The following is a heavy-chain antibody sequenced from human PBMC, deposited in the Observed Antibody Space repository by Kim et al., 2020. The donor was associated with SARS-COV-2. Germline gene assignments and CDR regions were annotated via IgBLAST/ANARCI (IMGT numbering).Heavy chain of an antibody. CDR1: GFTFTTYA. CDR2: ISHDGRDR. CDR3: AKDRAGSGCFDY. D-gene: IGHD6-19*01. J-gene: IGHJ4*02. Sequence: GGSLRLSCTTSGFTFTTYAMHWVRQTPGKGLEWVAVISHDGRDRYYADSVKCRFNFSRDNSKNTVYLQMNSLSAEDTAVYYCAKDRAGSGCFDYWGQGTLVTVSS. V-gene: IGHV3-30*18.